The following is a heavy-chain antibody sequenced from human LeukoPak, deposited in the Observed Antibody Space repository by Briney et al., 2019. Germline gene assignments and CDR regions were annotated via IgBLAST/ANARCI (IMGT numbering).Heavy chain of an antibody. CDR2: IYYSGST. CDR3: AAQQLVFGSAPY. Sequence: SEALSLTCTVSGGSISSSSYYWGWIRQPPGKGLEWIGSIYYSGSTYYNPSLKSRVTISVDTSKNQFSLKLSSVTAADTAVYYCAAQQLVFGSAPYWGQGTLVTVSS. J-gene: IGHJ4*02. D-gene: IGHD6-13*01. V-gene: IGHV4-39*07. CDR1: GGSISSSSYY.